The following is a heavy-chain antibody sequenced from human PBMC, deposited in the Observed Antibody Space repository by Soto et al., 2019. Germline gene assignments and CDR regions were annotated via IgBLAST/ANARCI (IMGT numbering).Heavy chain of an antibody. D-gene: IGHD1-20*01. V-gene: IGHV3-23*01. Sequence: PGGSLRLSCAASGFIFSNYAMSWVRQAPGRGLEWVSAISGGGGSAYYTDSVKGRFTISRDNSKNTLYLQMSSLRAEDTAVYYCAKDRGIYASYYSDYWGQGTLVTVSS. J-gene: IGHJ4*02. CDR3: AKDRGIYASYYSDY. CDR1: GFIFSNYA. CDR2: ISGGGGSA.